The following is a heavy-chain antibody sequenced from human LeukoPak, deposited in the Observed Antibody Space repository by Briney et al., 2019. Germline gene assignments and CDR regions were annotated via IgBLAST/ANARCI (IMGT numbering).Heavy chain of an antibody. CDR2: ISYDGNNK. CDR1: GFTFSSYG. Sequence: GGSLRLSCAASGFTFSSYGMHWVRQAPGKGLEWVTVISYDGNNKYYADSVKGRFTISRDNSKNTLDLQMNSLRDEDTAVYYCASLRYYSNYIWGQGTLVTVSS. CDR3: ASLRYYSNYI. J-gene: IGHJ4*02. V-gene: IGHV3-33*05. D-gene: IGHD4-11*01.